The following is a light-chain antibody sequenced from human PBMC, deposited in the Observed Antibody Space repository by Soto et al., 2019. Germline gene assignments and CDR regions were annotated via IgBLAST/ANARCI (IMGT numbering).Light chain of an antibody. Sequence: QSALTQPASVSGSPGQSITISCTGTSSDVGSYNLVSWYQQHPGKAPKLMIYEGSKRPSGVSNRFSGSKSGNTASLTISGLQAEDEADYYCCSYAGSNVFGGGTKLTV. CDR2: EGS. CDR1: SSDVGSYNL. V-gene: IGLV2-23*01. J-gene: IGLJ2*01. CDR3: CSYAGSNV.